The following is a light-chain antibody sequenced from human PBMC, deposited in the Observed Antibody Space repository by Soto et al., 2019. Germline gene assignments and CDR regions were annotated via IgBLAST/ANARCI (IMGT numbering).Light chain of an antibody. CDR3: QQRSNWPPWT. V-gene: IGKV3-11*01. CDR2: DAS. J-gene: IGKJ1*01. Sequence: EIVLTQSPATLSLSPGERATRSCRASQSVSSYLAWYQQKPGQAPRLLIYDASNRATGIPARFSGSGSGTDFTLTISSLEPEDFAVYYCQQRSNWPPWTFGQGTKADTK. CDR1: QSVSSY.